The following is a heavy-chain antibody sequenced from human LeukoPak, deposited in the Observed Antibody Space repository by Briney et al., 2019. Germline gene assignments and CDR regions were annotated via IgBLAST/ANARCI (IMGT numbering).Heavy chain of an antibody. V-gene: IGHV4-61*01. CDR2: IYSSGNT. D-gene: IGHD1-26*01. Sequence: PSETLSLTCTVSGGSVSSGSYYWSWVRQPPGRGLEWLGYIYSSGNTNYNPSVESRITISVDTSNNQFSLKLTSVTAADTAVYYCARVTYSGTYFGAAPPRPNDYWGQGTLVAVSS. J-gene: IGHJ4*02. CDR1: GGSVSSGSYY. CDR3: ARVTYSGTYFGAAPPRPNDY.